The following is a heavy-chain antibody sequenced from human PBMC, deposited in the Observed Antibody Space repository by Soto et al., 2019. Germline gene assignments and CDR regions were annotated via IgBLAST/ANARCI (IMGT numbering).Heavy chain of an antibody. CDR1: GFTFSSYW. Sequence: EVQLVESGGGLVEPGGSLRLSCAASGFTFSSYWMHWVRQAPGKGLVWVSRINSDGSTTNYADSVKGRFTLSRDNAKHKLSLQMSSLRAEDTAVYYCAIPGPTTSYSYTMDVWGQGTTVTVSS. D-gene: IGHD2-2*01. CDR2: INSDGSTT. CDR3: AIPGPTTSYSYTMDV. V-gene: IGHV3-74*01. J-gene: IGHJ6*02.